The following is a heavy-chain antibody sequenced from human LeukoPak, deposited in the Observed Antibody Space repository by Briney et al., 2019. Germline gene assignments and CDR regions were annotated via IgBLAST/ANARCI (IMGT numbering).Heavy chain of an antibody. D-gene: IGHD7-27*01. CDR2: INWDGATA. Sequence: GGSLRLSCAASGFTFDDYVIHWVRQAPGKGLQWVALINWDGATAYYADSVKGRFTISRDNRKNSLYLQMNSLRVEDTALYYCAKVKLGYYYYYGMDVWGRGTTVTVSS. CDR1: GFTFDDYV. V-gene: IGHV3-43D*03. CDR3: AKVKLGYYYYYGMDV. J-gene: IGHJ6*02.